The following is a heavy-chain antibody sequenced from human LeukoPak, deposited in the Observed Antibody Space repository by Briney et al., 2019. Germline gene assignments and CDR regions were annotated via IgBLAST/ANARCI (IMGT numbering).Heavy chain of an antibody. J-gene: IGHJ4*02. D-gene: IGHD5-24*01. CDR1: GFTFSNYG. Sequence: PGGSLRLSCAASGFTFSNYGMHWVRQAPGKGLEWVALISHDGSEKYYADSVKGRFTISRDNSRDTLNLHMYSLSSEDTAVYYCARNLGEHGYKYSGGYWGQGTLVTVSS. CDR3: ARNLGEHGYKYSGGY. V-gene: IGHV3-30*03. CDR2: ISHDGSEK.